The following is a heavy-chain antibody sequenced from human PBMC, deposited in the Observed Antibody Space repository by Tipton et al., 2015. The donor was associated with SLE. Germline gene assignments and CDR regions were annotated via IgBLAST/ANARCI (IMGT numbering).Heavy chain of an antibody. CDR1: GGSFSGYY. Sequence: LRLSCAVYGGSFSGYYWRWIRQPPGKGLEWIGEINHSGSTNYNPSLKSRVAISVDTSRNQFSLKVSSVTAADTAVYYCARERDGMDVWGQGTTVTVSS. CDR2: INHSGST. J-gene: IGHJ6*02. CDR3: ARERDGMDV. V-gene: IGHV4-34*01.